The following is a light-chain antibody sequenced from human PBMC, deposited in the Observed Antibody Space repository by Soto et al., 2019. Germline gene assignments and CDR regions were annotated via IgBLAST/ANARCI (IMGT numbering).Light chain of an antibody. V-gene: IGLV2-14*01. CDR3: SSYTSSTTVV. Sequence: ALTQPASVSGSPGQSITISCTGTSSDVGGYNYVSWYQQHPDKAPKLMIYDVSNRPSGVSNRFSGSKSGNTASLTISGLQAEDEADYYCSSYTSSTTVVFGGGTKLTVL. CDR2: DVS. J-gene: IGLJ2*01. CDR1: SSDVGGYNY.